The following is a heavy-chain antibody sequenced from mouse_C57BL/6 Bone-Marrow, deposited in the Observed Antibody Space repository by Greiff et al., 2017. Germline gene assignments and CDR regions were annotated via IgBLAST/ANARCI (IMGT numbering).Heavy chain of an antibody. CDR1: GFSFNTYA. CDR3: VTDYYGSSSFYWYFDV. Sequence: EVQLQESGGGLVQPKGSLKLSCAASGFSFNTYAMNWVRQAPGKGLEWVARIRSKSNNYATYYADSVKDRFTISRDDSESMLYLQMNNLKTEDTAMYYCVTDYYGSSSFYWYFDVWGTGTTVTVSS. J-gene: IGHJ1*03. V-gene: IGHV10-1*01. CDR2: IRSKSNNYAT. D-gene: IGHD1-1*01.